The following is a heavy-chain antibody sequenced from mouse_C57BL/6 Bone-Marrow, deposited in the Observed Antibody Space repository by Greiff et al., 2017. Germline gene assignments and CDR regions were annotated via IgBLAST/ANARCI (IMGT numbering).Heavy chain of an antibody. J-gene: IGHJ2*01. CDR2: ISYDGSN. V-gene: IGHV3-6*01. D-gene: IGHD1-1*01. Sequence: ESGPGLVKPSQSLSLTCSVTGYSITSGYYWNWIRQFPGNKLEWMGYISYDGSNNYNPSLKNRISITRDTSENQFCLKLNAVTTEDTATSYCANDSYGSSYGYCDYWGQGTTLTVSS. CDR1: GYSITSGYY. CDR3: ANDSYGSSYGYCDY.